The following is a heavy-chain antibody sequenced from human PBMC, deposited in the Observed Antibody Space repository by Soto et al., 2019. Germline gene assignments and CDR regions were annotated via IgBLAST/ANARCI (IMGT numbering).Heavy chain of an antibody. D-gene: IGHD2-2*01. V-gene: IGHV3-48*03. J-gene: IGHJ6*02. Sequence: EVQLVESGGGLVQPGGSLRLSCAASGFTFSSYEMNWVRQSPGKGLEWVSYISSSGTTKYYADSVKGRFTISRDNAKNSLYLQMNSLRVEDTAVYYCARVSQPPGGYYYYIMDVWGQGTTVTVSS. CDR3: ARVSQPPGGYYYYIMDV. CDR2: ISSSGTTK. CDR1: GFTFSSYE.